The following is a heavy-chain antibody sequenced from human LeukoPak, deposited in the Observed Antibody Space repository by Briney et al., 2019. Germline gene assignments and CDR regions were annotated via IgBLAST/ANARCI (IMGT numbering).Heavy chain of an antibody. Sequence: GGSLRLSCAASGFSFSSYAISWVRQAPGKGLYWVSAISSNGGSTYYAESVNGRFTISRDNSKNTLYLQMNRLRPEDTAVYYCAKEESFGSSPIADHWGQGTLVTVSS. CDR2: ISSNGGST. V-gene: IGHV3-23*01. D-gene: IGHD6-13*01. CDR3: AKEESFGSSPIADH. J-gene: IGHJ4*02. CDR1: GFSFSSYA.